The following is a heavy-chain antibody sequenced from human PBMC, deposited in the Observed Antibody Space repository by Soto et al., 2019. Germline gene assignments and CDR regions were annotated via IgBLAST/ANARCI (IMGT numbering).Heavy chain of an antibody. CDR2: IGTAGDT. D-gene: IGHD3-22*01. V-gene: IGHV3-13*01. Sequence: GGSLRLSCAASGFTFSSYDMHWVRQATGKGLEWVSAIGTAGDTYYPGSVKGRFTISRENAKNSLYLQMNSLRAEDTAVYYCARASYYDSSGYYYAFDIWGQGTMVT. J-gene: IGHJ3*02. CDR3: ARASYYDSSGYYYAFDI. CDR1: GFTFSSYD.